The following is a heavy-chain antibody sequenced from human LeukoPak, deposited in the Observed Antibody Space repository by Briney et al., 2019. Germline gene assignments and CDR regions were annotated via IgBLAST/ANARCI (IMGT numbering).Heavy chain of an antibody. CDR1: GFIFSSYR. J-gene: IGHJ4*02. V-gene: IGHV3-48*01. Sequence: GGSLRLSCVGSGFIFSSYRMNWVRQAPGKGLEWISYISSSSTTIYYADSVKGRFTISRDDAKNSLYLQMNSLRAEDTAVYYCAREFGSWGQGTLVAVSS. CDR2: ISSSSTTI. CDR3: AREFGS.